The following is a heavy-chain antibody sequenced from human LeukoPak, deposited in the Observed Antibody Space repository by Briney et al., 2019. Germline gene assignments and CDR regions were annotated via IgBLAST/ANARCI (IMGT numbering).Heavy chain of an antibody. J-gene: IGHJ4*02. CDR2: INPNSGGT. Sequence: GASVKVSCKASGYTFTGYYMHWVRQAPGQGLEWMGRINPNSGGTNYAQKFQGRVTMTRDTSISTAYMELSRLRSDDTAVYYCARGDDIVEVPAAIIDYWGQGTLVTVSS. CDR1: GYTFTGYY. V-gene: IGHV1-2*06. D-gene: IGHD2-2*02. CDR3: ARGDDIVEVPAAIIDY.